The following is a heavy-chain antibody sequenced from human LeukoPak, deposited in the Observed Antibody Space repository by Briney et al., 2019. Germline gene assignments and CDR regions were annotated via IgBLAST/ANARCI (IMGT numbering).Heavy chain of an antibody. J-gene: IGHJ4*02. Sequence: GGSLRLSCAASGFTFRNYAMHWVRQAPGKGLEWVSAISGSGGSTYYADSVKGRFTISRDNSKNTLYLQMNSLRAEDTAVYYCAKDDYYDSSGYTQTPLSFDYWGQGTLVTVSS. V-gene: IGHV3-23*01. CDR3: AKDDYYDSSGYTQTPLSFDY. CDR2: ISGSGGST. CDR1: GFTFRNYA. D-gene: IGHD3-22*01.